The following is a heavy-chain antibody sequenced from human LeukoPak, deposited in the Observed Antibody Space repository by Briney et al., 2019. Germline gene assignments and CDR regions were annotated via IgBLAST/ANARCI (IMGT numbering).Heavy chain of an antibody. J-gene: IGHJ4*02. CDR1: GGSFSGYY. V-gene: IGHV4-34*01. CDR3: ARGSLRGEDY. D-gene: IGHD3-16*02. Sequence: PSETLSLTCAVYGGSFSGYYWSWIRQPPGKGLEWIGEVNHSGSTNYNPSLKRRVTISVDTSKNQFSLKLSSVTAADTAVYYCARGSLRGEDYWGQGTLVTVSS. CDR2: VNHSGST.